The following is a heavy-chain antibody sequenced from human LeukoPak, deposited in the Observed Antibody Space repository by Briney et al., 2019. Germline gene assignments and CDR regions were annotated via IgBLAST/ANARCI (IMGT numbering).Heavy chain of an antibody. V-gene: IGHV4-59*08. CDR3: ARHGLPGGYRNWFDP. Sequence: PSETLSLTCTVSGGSISSYYWSWIRQPPGKGLEWIGYIYYSGSTNYNPSLKSRVTISVDTSKNQFSLKLSSVTAADTAVYYCARHGLPGGYRNWFDPWGQGTLVTVSS. D-gene: IGHD5-12*01. J-gene: IGHJ5*02. CDR2: IYYSGST. CDR1: GGSISSYY.